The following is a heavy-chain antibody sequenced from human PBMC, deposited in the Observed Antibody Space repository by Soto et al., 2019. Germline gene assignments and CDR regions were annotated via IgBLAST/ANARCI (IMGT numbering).Heavy chain of an antibody. J-gene: IGHJ4*02. D-gene: IGHD4-17*01. V-gene: IGHV4-39*01. CDR1: GGSISSSSYY. CDR3: ARHGTVTTAPFDY. CDR2: IYYSGST. Sequence: SETLSLTCTVSGGSISSSSYYWGWIRQPPGKGLEWIGSIYYSGSTYYNPSLKSRVTISVDTSKNQFSLKLSSVTAADTAVYYCARHGTVTTAPFDYWGQGTLVTVSS.